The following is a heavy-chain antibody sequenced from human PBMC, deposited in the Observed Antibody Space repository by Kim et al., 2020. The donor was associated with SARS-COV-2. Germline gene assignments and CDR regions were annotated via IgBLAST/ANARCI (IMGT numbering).Heavy chain of an antibody. J-gene: IGHJ4*02. V-gene: IGHV6-1*01. CDR3: ARDQIAVAGSFDY. D-gene: IGHD6-19*01. Sequence: DYAVAVKSRITITPDTSKNQFSLQLNSVTPEDTAVYYCARDQIAVAGSFDYWGQGTLVTVSS.